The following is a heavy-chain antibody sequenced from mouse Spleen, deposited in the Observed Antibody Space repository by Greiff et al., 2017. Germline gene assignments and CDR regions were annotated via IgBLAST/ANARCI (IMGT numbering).Heavy chain of an antibody. V-gene: IGHV1-42*01. J-gene: IGHJ3*01. CDR1: GYSFTGYY. D-gene: IGHD2-12*01. CDR3: ARGRSYSYYSYDWFAY. CDR2: INPSTGGT. Sequence: VQLQQSGPELVKPGASVKISCKASGYSFTGYYMNWVKQSPEKSLEWIGEINPSTGGTTYNQKFKAKATLTVDKSSSTAYMQLKSLTSEDSAVYYCARGRSYSYYSYDWFAYWGQGTLVTVSA.